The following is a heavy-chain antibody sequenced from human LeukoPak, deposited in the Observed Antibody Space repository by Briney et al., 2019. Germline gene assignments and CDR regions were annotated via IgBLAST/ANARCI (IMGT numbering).Heavy chain of an antibody. CDR1: GYSFTGYW. CDR3: ARHLGGGPAATPFDY. CDR2: IYPGDSDT. D-gene: IGHD2-2*01. V-gene: IGHV5-51*07. J-gene: IGHJ4*02. Sequence: GESLKISCKGFGYSFTGYWIGWVHQMPGKGLEWMGIIYPGDSDTRYSPSFQGQVTISADKSISTAYLQWSSLKASDTAMYFCARHLGGGPAATPFDYWGQGTLVTVSS.